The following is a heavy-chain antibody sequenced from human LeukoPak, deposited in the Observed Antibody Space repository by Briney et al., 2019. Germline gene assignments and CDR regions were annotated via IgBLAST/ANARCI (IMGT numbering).Heavy chain of an antibody. CDR3: AKGSYGYVRFDY. CDR1: GFTFSSYA. D-gene: IGHD5-18*01. CDR2: ISGSGSNT. V-gene: IGHV3-23*01. Sequence: GGSLRLSCAASGFTFSSYAMSWVRQAPGKGLEWVSDISGSGSNTYYADSVKGRFTISRDNSKNTLYLQMNSLRAEDTAVYYCAKGSYGYVRFDYWGQGTLVTVSS. J-gene: IGHJ4*02.